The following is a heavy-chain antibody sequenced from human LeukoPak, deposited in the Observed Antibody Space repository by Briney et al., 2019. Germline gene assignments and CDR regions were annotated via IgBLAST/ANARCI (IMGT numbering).Heavy chain of an antibody. Sequence: SETLSLTCTVSGGSVSSGSYYWSWIRQPPGKGLEWIGYIYYSGSTNYNPSLKSRVTISVDTSKNQFSLKLSSVAAEDTAVYYCAREGPWYDGNTGNAFDIWGQGAMVTVSS. V-gene: IGHV4-61*01. D-gene: IGHD4-23*01. J-gene: IGHJ3*02. CDR2: IYYSGST. CDR3: AREGPWYDGNTGNAFDI. CDR1: GGSVSSGSYY.